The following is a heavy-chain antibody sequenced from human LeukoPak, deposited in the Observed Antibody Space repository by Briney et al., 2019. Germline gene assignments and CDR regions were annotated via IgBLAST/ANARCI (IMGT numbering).Heavy chain of an antibody. J-gene: IGHJ4*02. CDR1: GFMFSAYG. CDR3: AKDGDCGGGGCFPNNFNY. D-gene: IGHD2-15*01. V-gene: IGHV3-30*18. CDR2: ISSDGSHK. Sequence: QPGRSPRLSCAASGFMFSAYGMHWVRQAPGKGLEWVAFISSDGSHKNYADSVKGRLTMSRDNSKNTLYLEMNSLRSEDTAVYYCAKDGDCGGGGCFPNNFNYWGQGTLVTVSS.